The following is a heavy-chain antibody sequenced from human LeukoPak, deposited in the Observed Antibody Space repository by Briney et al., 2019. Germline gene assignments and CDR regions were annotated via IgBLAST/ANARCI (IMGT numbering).Heavy chain of an antibody. CDR1: GGSISSYY. CDR3: ARDKESAFDI. V-gene: IGHV4-59*01. J-gene: IGHJ3*02. Sequence: SETLSLTGTVSGGSISSYYWSWIRQPPGKGLEWIGYIYYSGSTNYNPSLKSRVTISVDTSKNQFSLKLSSVTAADTAVYYCARDKESAFDIWGQGTMVTVSS. CDR2: IYYSGST.